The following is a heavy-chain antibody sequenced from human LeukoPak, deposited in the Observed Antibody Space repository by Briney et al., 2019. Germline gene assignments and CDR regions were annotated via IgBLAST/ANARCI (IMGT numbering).Heavy chain of an antibody. CDR3: VFFYTALKIPY. CDR2: INPEGTTA. D-gene: IGHD2-21*02. CDR1: GVTFSTYW. J-gene: IGHJ4*02. Sequence: PGGSLRLSCAASGVTFSTYWMHGVRRAPGKGLVWVSVINPEGTTATYADSVKGRFTISRDNAKNTMYLQMDSLRAEDPAIYYCVFFYTALKIPYWGQGGLVTVSS. V-gene: IGHV3-74*01.